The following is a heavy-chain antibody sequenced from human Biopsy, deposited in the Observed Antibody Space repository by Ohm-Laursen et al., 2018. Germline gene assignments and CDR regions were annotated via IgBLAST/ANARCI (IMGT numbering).Heavy chain of an antibody. D-gene: IGHD3-3*01. Sequence: SVKVSCNASGGTFSNYAISWARQAPGEGLEWMGGIIAVSGLVNYAPKFRGRVSITADKSTTTAYMELSNLKSEDTAVYYCATPFQYYDSWGGYPPFDHWGQGTLVTVSS. CDR1: GGTFSNYA. V-gene: IGHV1-69*10. CDR3: ATPFQYYDSWGGYPPFDH. J-gene: IGHJ4*02. CDR2: IIAVSGLV.